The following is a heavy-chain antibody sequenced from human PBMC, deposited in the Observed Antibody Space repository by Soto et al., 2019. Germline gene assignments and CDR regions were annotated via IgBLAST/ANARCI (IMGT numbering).Heavy chain of an antibody. Sequence: ASVKVSCKASGYTFTSYGISWVRQAPGQGLEWMGWISAYNGNTNYAQKLQGRVTMKTDTSTRTAYMELRSLRSDDTAVYYCARDQAIVVVQAANPYYYYYGMDVWGQGTTVTVSS. J-gene: IGHJ6*02. V-gene: IGHV1-18*04. D-gene: IGHD2-2*01. CDR3: ARDQAIVVVQAANPYYYYYGMDV. CDR1: GYTFTSYG. CDR2: ISAYNGNT.